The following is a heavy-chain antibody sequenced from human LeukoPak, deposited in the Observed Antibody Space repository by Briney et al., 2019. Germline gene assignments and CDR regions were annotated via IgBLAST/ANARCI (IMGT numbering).Heavy chain of an antibody. J-gene: IGHJ6*02. Sequence: GGSLRLSCAASGFTFDDCAMHWVRQAPGKGLEWVSLISGDGGSTYYADSVKGRITISRDNIKNFLYLNMNSLRTEDTALYFCAKDIGYSRNWYYYNYAMDVWGQGTTVTVSS. CDR3: AKDIGYSRNWYYYNYAMDV. CDR2: ISGDGGST. V-gene: IGHV3-43*02. CDR1: GFTFDDCA. D-gene: IGHD6-13*01.